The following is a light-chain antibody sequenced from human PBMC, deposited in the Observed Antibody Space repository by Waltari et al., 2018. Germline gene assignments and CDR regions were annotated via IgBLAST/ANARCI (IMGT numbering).Light chain of an antibody. J-gene: IGKJ1*01. CDR3: QSHDGPWT. CDR1: QTFASPF. CDR2: NAS. V-gene: IGKV3-20*01. Sequence: VLTQSPGTLSLSPGERATLSCRASQTFASPFPAWFQQRPGQSPRPLIFNASTRATGVPDRFTGRASGTDFTLTITRLEPEDFAIYICQSHDGPWTFGRGTTV.